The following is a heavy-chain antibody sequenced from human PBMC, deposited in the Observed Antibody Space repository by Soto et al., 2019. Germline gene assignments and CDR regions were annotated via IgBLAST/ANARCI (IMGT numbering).Heavy chain of an antibody. D-gene: IGHD1-26*01. CDR2: ISGSGGST. CDR1: GFTFSSYA. Sequence: EVQLLESGGGLVQPGGSLRLSCAASGFTFSSYAMSWVLQAPGKGLEWVSAISGSGGSTYYADSVKGRFTIYRDNSKNPLYLQMNSLRAEDTAVYYCAKGRWAREAALDYWGQGTLVTVSS. V-gene: IGHV3-23*01. CDR3: AKGRWAREAALDY. J-gene: IGHJ4*02.